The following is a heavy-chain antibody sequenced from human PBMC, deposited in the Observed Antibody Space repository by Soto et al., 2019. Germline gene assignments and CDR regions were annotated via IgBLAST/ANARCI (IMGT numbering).Heavy chain of an antibody. D-gene: IGHD5-12*01. CDR2: INPNGGVT. Sequence: QVQLVQSGAEVRKPGASVTVSCRSSGDSFNAYYIHWVRQAPGQGFEWMGWINPNGGVTKYAQKFQGWVSMTRDTSIRTVYMQRSRLRSDDTAVYYCARESGGATATLDYYDFYMDVWGTGTTVTVSS. J-gene: IGHJ6*03. V-gene: IGHV1-2*04. CDR3: ARESGGATATLDYYDFYMDV. CDR1: GDSFNAYY.